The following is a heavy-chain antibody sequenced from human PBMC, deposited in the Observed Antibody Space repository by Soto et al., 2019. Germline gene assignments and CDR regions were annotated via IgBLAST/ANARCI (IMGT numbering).Heavy chain of an antibody. Sequence: GGSLRLSCAASGFTLSSYWMHWVRQAPGEGLLWVSRINRDGNNTAYADSVKGRFTISRDNAKNTLYLQMNGLRAEDTAVYYCARDRGYYDGSGYYYFGSFDIWGQGTMVTVSS. CDR1: GFTLSSYW. D-gene: IGHD3-22*01. V-gene: IGHV3-74*01. CDR3: ARDRGYYDGSGYYYFGSFDI. J-gene: IGHJ3*02. CDR2: INRDGNNT.